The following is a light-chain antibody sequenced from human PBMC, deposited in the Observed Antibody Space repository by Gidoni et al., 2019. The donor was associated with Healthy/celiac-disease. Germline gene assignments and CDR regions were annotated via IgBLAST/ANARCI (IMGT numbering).Light chain of an antibody. CDR3: QQRSNWPRGLT. CDR2: DAS. V-gene: IGKV3-11*01. J-gene: IGKJ4*01. CDR1: QSVSSY. Sequence: EIVLTQSPATLSLSPGERATLSCRASQSVSSYLAWYQQKPGQAPRLLNYDASNRATGIPARFSGSGSGTDFTLTISSLEPEDFAVYYCQQRSNWPRGLTFGGGTKVEIK.